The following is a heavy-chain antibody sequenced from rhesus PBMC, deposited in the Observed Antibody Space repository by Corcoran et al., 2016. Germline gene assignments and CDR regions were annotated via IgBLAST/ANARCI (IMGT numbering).Heavy chain of an antibody. V-gene: IGHV4-80*01. D-gene: IGHD6-25*01. Sequence: QVQLQESGPGLVKPSETLSLPCTVSGAPISSNWWRWVRQPPGKGLEWIGEINGNSGSTNYNPSLKSRVTISKDASKNQFSLKLSSVTAADTAVYYCASVKRQLELDYWGQGVLVTVSS. CDR2: INGNSGST. CDR1: GAPISSNW. J-gene: IGHJ4*01. CDR3: ASVKRQLELDY.